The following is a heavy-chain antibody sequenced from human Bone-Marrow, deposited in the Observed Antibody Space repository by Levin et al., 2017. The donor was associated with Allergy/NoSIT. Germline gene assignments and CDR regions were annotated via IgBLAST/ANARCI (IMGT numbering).Heavy chain of an antibody. CDR2: ITWNSGTT. V-gene: IGHV3-20*04. CDR3: ARVGNYAVVADAFDL. D-gene: IGHD1-7*01. Sequence: LSLTCAASQFIFDDHGMSWVRQAPGKGLEWVSGITWNSGTTGYADSVKGRFTISRDNAKNTLNLQMNSLRVEDTALYYCARVGNYAVVADAFDLWGQGTMVTVSS. CDR1: QFIFDDHG. J-gene: IGHJ3*01.